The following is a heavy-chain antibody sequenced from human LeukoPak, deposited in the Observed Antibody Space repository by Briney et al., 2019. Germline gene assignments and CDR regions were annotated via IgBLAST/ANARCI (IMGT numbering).Heavy chain of an antibody. J-gene: IGHJ6*02. CDR1: GFTFSSYA. CDR3: ARDGLIAVAAYLYGMDV. Sequence: SGRSLRLSCAASGFTFSSYAMHWVRQAPGKGLEWVAVISYDGSNKYYANSVKSRFTISRDNSKNTLYLQMNSLRAEDTAVYYCARDGLIAVAAYLYGMDVWSQGATVTVSS. V-gene: IGHV3-30-3*01. CDR2: ISYDGSNK. D-gene: IGHD6-19*01.